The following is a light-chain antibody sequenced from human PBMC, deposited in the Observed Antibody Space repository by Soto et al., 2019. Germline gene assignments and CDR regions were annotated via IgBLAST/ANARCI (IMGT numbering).Light chain of an antibody. J-gene: IGLJ1*01. CDR3: CSYAGSPRV. Sequence: QSALTQPASVSGSPGQSITISCTGTSSDVGSYNLVSWYQQHPGKAPKLMIYEVSKRPSGVSNRFSGSKSGNTASLTISGLQAEDEAYYYCCSYAGSPRVFGTGTKVTVL. V-gene: IGLV2-23*02. CDR1: SSDVGSYNL. CDR2: EVS.